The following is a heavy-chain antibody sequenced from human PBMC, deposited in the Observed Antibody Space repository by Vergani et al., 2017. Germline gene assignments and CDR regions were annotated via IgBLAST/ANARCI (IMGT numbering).Heavy chain of an antibody. CDR1: GFTFSSYS. CDR2: ISYDGTQK. J-gene: IGHJ1*01. D-gene: IGHD1-1*01. V-gene: IGHV3-30*03. Sequence: VQLVESGGGLVQPGGSLRLSCAASGFTFSSYSMNWVRQAPGKGLEWVAVISYDGTQKYYADSVKGRFTISRDNSKSTLYLQMNSLRTEDTAVYYCATKSXGTPGCQIGYFREWGQGTLVTVSS. CDR3: ATKSXGTPGCQIGYFRE.